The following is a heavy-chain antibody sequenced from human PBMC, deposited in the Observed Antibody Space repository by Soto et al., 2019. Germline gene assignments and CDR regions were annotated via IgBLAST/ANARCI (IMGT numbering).Heavy chain of an antibody. CDR2: INHSGST. CDR1: GGSFSGYY. Sequence: QVQLQQWGAGLLKPSETLSLTCAVYGGSFSGYYWSWIRQLPGKGLEWIGEINHSGSTNYNPSLKSRVTISVDTSKNQFSLKLSSVTAADTAVYYCARSSPWERQQPVDAFDIWGQGTMVTVSS. CDR3: ARSSPWERQQPVDAFDI. D-gene: IGHD6-13*01. V-gene: IGHV4-34*01. J-gene: IGHJ3*02.